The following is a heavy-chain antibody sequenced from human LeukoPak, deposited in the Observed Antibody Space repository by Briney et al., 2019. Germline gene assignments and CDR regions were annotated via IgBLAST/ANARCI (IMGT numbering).Heavy chain of an antibody. D-gene: IGHD6-13*01. Sequence: ASMKVSCKASGYSFTSYAINWVRQAPGQGLEWMGWISAYNGNTDHAQKFQGRVTMTTDTSTSTAYMELRSLTSDDTAVYYCARDPLRSTWSTYYNALDVWGQGATVTVSS. CDR2: ISAYNGNT. V-gene: IGHV1-18*01. CDR3: ARDPLRSTWSTYYNALDV. CDR1: GYSFTSYA. J-gene: IGHJ6*02.